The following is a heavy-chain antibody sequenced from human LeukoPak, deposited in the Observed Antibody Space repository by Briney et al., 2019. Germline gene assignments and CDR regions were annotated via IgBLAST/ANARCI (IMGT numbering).Heavy chain of an antibody. V-gene: IGHV3-53*01. CDR3: ARGSGDILTGYSGMDV. CDR1: GFPVGSYY. Sequence: GGSLRLSCEASGFPVGSYYLTWVRQAPGKGLEWVSAIYKGGTTYYADPVKGRFTVSRDNPKNSFSLQMNSLSADDTAVYYCARGSGDILTGYSGMDVWGQGTTVTVSS. D-gene: IGHD3-9*01. J-gene: IGHJ6*02. CDR2: IYKGGTT.